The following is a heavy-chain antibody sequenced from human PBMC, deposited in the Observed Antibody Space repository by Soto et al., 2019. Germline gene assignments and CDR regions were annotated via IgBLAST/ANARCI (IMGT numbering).Heavy chain of an antibody. J-gene: IGHJ4*02. CDR1: GFTFSNYG. CDR3: AKEMIASTLADFFDY. CDR2: ISGSDDRA. D-gene: IGHD2-21*01. V-gene: IGHV3-23*01. Sequence: EVQLLESGGGLIQPGGSLRLSCEASGFTFSNYGMTWVRQAPGKGLEWVSTISGSDDRAFYADPVKGRFTISRDNSKNTLYLQMNSLSAEDTAIYYCAKEMIASTLADFFDYWGQGILVTVSS.